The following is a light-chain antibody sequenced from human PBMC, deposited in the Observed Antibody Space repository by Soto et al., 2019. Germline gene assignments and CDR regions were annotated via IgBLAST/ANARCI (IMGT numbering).Light chain of an antibody. V-gene: IGKV3-11*01. CDR2: GVS. J-gene: IGKJ1*01. CDR1: QNISTY. Sequence: EVVLTQSPATLSLSPGEGASLSCRASQNISTYLVWYQQRPGQVPRLLIYGVSKRAPAIPPRFSGSGSGTDFTLSVSGLETEDFATYYCQQRTNSPPWTFGQGTKVDI. CDR3: QQRTNSPPWT.